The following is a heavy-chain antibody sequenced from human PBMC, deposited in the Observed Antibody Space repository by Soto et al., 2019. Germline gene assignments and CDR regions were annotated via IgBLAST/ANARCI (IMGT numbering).Heavy chain of an antibody. CDR2: VNWNGGIT. V-gene: IGHV3-20*04. CDR1: GFTFDDYA. J-gene: IGHJ4*02. D-gene: IGHD1-26*01. Sequence: EVRLVESGGSVVRPGGSLTLSCAASGFTFDDYAMSWVRQAPGKGLEWVAGVNWNGGITTYADSVKGRFTISRDNAKNSLSLQMNSLAGEDTALYYCARAQWAAYYFDYWGQGALVTVSS. CDR3: ARAQWAAYYFDY.